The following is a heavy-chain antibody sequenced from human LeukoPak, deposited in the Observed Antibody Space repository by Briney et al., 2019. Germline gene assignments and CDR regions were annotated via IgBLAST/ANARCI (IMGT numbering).Heavy chain of an antibody. J-gene: IGHJ5*02. Sequence: GGSLRLSCAASGFTFSNAWMSWVRQAPGKGLEWVSRIKSKTDGGTTHYAAPVKGRFTISRDDSNDTLYLQMNSLKTEDTAVYYCSTDILETNWGGHWGQGTLVTVSS. CDR1: GFTFSNAW. V-gene: IGHV3-15*01. CDR2: IKSKTDGGTT. CDR3: STDILETNWGGH. D-gene: IGHD2-21*01.